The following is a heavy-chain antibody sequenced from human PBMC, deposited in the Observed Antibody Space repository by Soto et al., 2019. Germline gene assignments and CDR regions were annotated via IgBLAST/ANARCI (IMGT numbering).Heavy chain of an antibody. V-gene: IGHV1-69*13. J-gene: IGHJ4*02. CDR2: IIPIFGTA. CDR1: GGTFSSYA. D-gene: IGHD6-19*01. CDR3: ARFLPGVAAIDY. Sequence: GASVKVSCKASGGTFSSYAISWVRQAPGQGLEWMGGIIPIFGTANYAQKFQGRVTITADESTSTAYMELSSLRSEDTAVYYCARFLPGVAAIDYWGQGTLVTVSS.